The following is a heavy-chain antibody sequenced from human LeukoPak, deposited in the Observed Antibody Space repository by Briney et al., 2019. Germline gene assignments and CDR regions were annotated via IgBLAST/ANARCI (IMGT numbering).Heavy chain of an antibody. Sequence: GGSLRLSCAASGFTFSSSAMTWVRQAPGKGLEWVSAISGSGGSTYYADSVKGRFTISRDNAKNSLYLQMNSLRAEDTAVYYCARYYYDSSGYYYPCDYWGQGTLVTVSS. V-gene: IGHV3-23*01. J-gene: IGHJ4*02. CDR1: GFTFSSSA. CDR2: ISGSGGST. CDR3: ARYYYDSSGYYYPCDY. D-gene: IGHD3-22*01.